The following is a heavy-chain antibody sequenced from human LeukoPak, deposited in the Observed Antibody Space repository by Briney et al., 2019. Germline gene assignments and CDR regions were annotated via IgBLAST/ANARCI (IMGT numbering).Heavy chain of an antibody. V-gene: IGHV1-69*04. Sequence: ASVKVSCKASGGTFSSYAISWVRQAPGQGLAWMGRIIPILGIANYAQKFQGRVTITADKSTSTAYMELSSLRSEDTAVYYCASGNDIAGFDYWGQGTLVTVSS. J-gene: IGHJ4*02. CDR2: IIPILGIA. D-gene: IGHD6-13*01. CDR1: GGTFSSYA. CDR3: ASGNDIAGFDY.